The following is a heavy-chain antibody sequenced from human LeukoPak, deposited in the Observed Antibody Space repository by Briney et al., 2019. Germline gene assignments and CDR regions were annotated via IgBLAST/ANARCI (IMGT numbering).Heavy chain of an antibody. CDR1: GFTFSSYS. V-gene: IGHV3-21*01. Sequence: GGSLRLSCAASGFTFSSYSMNWVRQAPGRGLEWVSSISSSSSYIYYADSVKGRFTISRDNAKNSLYLQMNSLRAEDTAVYYCARDSRVYSGSYWNYWGQGTLVTVSS. J-gene: IGHJ4*02. CDR2: ISSSSSYI. CDR3: ARDSRVYSGSYWNY. D-gene: IGHD1-26*01.